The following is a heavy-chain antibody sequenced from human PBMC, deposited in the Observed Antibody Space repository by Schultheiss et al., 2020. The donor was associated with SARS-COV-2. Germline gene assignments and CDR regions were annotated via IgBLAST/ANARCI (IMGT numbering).Heavy chain of an antibody. V-gene: IGHV3-33*08. CDR3: ARGHCSGGSCYSSDWFDP. D-gene: IGHD2-15*01. Sequence: GGSLRLSCAASGFTFSSYGMHWVRQAPGKGLEWVAVIWYDGSNKYYVDSVKGRFTISRDNSRNTLYLQTNSLRAEDTAVYYCARGHCSGGSCYSSDWFDPWGQGTLVTVSS. CDR2: IWYDGSNK. CDR1: GFTFSSYG. J-gene: IGHJ5*02.